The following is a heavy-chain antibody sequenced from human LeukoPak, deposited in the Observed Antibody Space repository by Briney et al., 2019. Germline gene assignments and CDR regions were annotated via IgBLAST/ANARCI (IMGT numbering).Heavy chain of an antibody. V-gene: IGHV1-2*06. Sequence: GASVKVSCEASGYTFIGHFIHWVRQAPGQGLEWLGRINPTTGDTDFAEKFQGRVSLTTDTSINAAYLELSSLKSDDAAVYYCAGGLAESKIFGVSVRVVGAEAFDIWGLGSLVTVSS. CDR1: GYTFIGHF. D-gene: IGHD3-3*01. CDR2: INPTTGDT. J-gene: IGHJ3*02. CDR3: AGGLAESKIFGVSVRVVGAEAFDI.